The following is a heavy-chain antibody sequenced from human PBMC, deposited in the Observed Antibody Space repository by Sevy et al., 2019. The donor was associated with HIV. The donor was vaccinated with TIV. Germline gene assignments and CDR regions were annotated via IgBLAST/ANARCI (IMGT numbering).Heavy chain of an antibody. Sequence: GGSLRLSCAASGFTFSSYAMNWVRQAPGKGLEWVSGISGSGGSGDKTNYADSVKGRFTISRDDSKNSLYLQLNSLRAEDTAIYYCAGKDDSSGYFDYWGQGTLVTVSS. D-gene: IGHD3-22*01. CDR2: ISGSGGSGDKT. V-gene: IGHV3-23*01. CDR3: AGKDDSSGYFDY. CDR1: GFTFSSYA. J-gene: IGHJ4*02.